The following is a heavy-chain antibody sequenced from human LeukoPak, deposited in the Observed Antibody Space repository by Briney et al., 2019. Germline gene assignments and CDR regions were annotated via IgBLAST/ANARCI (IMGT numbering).Heavy chain of an antibody. CDR1: GYSFTYYW. J-gene: IGHJ5*01. D-gene: IGHD3-16*02. Sequence: GESLQISCQGSGYSFTYYWIAWVRQMPGKGLEWMGIIYPGDSDSRYSPSFQGQVTFSADVSISTAYLQWSSPKASDTAMYYCARRSYCYRSSWYGFWFGYWGQGTLGTVSS. CDR3: ARRSYCYRSSWYGFWFGY. V-gene: IGHV5-51*01. CDR2: IYPGDSDS.